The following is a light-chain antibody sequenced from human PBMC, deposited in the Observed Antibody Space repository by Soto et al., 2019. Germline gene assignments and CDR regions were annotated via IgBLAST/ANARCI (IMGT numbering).Light chain of an antibody. CDR1: QSISSW. V-gene: IGKV1-5*01. CDR2: DAS. J-gene: IGKJ2*01. Sequence: DIQMTQSPSTLSASVGDRVTITCRASQSISSWLAWYQQKPGKAPKLLIYDASSLESGVPSRFNGSGSGTEFTLTISSLQPDDFATYYCQQYNSYSPNTFGQGTKLEIK. CDR3: QQYNSYSPNT.